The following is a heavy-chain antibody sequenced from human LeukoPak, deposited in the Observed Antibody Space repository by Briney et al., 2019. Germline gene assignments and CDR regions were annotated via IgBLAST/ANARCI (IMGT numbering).Heavy chain of an antibody. V-gene: IGHV3-23*01. D-gene: IGHD3-10*01. CDR2: ISDGGVST. Sequence: GGSLRLSCAGSGFTFRSYAMSWVRQAPGKGLEWVSGISDGGVSTHYLDSVKGRFTISRDNSKNTLYQQMNSLRAEDTAVYYCAKDLGYYAAGSYLDYWGQGTLVTVSS. CDR1: GFTFRSYA. J-gene: IGHJ4*02. CDR3: AKDLGYYAAGSYLDY.